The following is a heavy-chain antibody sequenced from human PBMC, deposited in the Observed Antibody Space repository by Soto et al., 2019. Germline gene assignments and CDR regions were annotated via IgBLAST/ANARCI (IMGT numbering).Heavy chain of an antibody. CDR3: ARDVSKVVPAAIRFDP. D-gene: IGHD2-2*01. CDR2: ISNNNSFI. J-gene: IGHJ5*02. Sequence: LRLSCEASGFTFRTYSMNWVRQAPGKGLEWVSPISNNNSFIYYADLVKGRFTISRDNAKNSLYLKMNSLRAEDTAVYYCARDVSKVVPAAIRFDPWGQGTLVTVSS. CDR1: GFTFRTYS. V-gene: IGHV3-21*01.